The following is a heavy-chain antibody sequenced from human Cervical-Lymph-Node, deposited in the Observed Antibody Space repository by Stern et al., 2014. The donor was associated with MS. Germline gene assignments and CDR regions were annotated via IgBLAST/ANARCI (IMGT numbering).Heavy chain of an antibody. CDR1: GYTFTSYD. J-gene: IGHJ3*02. CDR3: ARVSSITLVRGIISPPDAFDI. CDR2: MNPSSGNT. Sequence: VQLVQSGSEVKKPGASVTVSCTASGYTFTSYDIHWVRQAPGQGLEWMGWMNPSSGNTGYAQKFQGRVTMTRKTSISTAYVELSALTYEDTAVYYCARVSSITLVRGIISPPDAFDIWGQGTVVTVSS. V-gene: IGHV1-8*01. D-gene: IGHD3-10*01.